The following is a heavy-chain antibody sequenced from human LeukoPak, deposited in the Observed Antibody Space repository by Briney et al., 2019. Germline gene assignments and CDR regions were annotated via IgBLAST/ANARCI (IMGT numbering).Heavy chain of an antibody. V-gene: IGHV3-23*01. Sequence: GGSLRLSCAASGFTFSSYAMSWVRQAPGKGLEWVSPISGSGGSTYYADSVKGRFTISRDNSKNTLYLQMNSLRAEHTAVYYCAKDRGRPLLRRYKYYFDYWGQGTLVTVSS. CDR1: GFTFSSYA. J-gene: IGHJ4*02. CDR2: ISGSGGST. CDR3: AKDRGRPLLRRYKYYFDY. D-gene: IGHD2-15*01.